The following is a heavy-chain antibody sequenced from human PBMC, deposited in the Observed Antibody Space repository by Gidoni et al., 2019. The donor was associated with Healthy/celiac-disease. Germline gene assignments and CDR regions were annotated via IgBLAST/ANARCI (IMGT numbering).Heavy chain of an antibody. CDR1: GFTSSSYS. J-gene: IGHJ3*02. CDR3: ARDHTTIFGVVTPVFDI. V-gene: IGHV3-21*01. CDR2: ISSSSSYI. Sequence: EVQLVESGGGVVKPGGSLRLPCAASGFTSSSYSMNWVRQAPGKGLEWVSSISSSSSYIYYADSVKGRFTISRDNAKNSLYLQMNSLRAEDTAVYYCARDHTTIFGVVTPVFDIWGQGTMVTVSS. D-gene: IGHD3-3*01.